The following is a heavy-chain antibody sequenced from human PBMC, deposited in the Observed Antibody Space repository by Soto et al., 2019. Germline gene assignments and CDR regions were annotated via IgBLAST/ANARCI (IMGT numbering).Heavy chain of an antibody. CDR1: GGSISCYY. V-gene: IGHV4-59*01. Sequence: PSETLSLTCTVSGGSISCYYWSWIRQPPGKGLEWIGYIYYSGSTNYNPSLKSRVTISVDTSKNQFSLKLSSVTAADTAVYYCARRRAYYDFWSGYYNGYGMDVWGQGTTVT. CDR3: ARRRAYYDFWSGYYNGYGMDV. CDR2: IYYSGST. J-gene: IGHJ6*02. D-gene: IGHD3-3*01.